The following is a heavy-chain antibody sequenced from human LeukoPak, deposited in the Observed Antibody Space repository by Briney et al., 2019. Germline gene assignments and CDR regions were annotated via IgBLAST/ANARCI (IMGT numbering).Heavy chain of an antibody. CDR3: AKVMKGSEIITMGRGLITKTAGLYYMDV. Sequence: GGSLRLSCAASGSTFSSYAMSWVRQTPAKGLEWVSAISGSGGRRYYADSVKGRFTICRDNSKNTLYLQLNSLRAEDTAVYYCAKVMKGSEIITMGRGLITKTAGLYYMDVWGKGTTATVSS. J-gene: IGHJ6*03. CDR2: ISGSGGRR. D-gene: IGHD3-10*01. V-gene: IGHV3-23*01. CDR1: GSTFSSYA.